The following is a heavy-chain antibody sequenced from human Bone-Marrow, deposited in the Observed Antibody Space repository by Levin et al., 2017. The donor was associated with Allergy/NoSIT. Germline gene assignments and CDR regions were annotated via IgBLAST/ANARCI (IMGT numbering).Heavy chain of an antibody. CDR2: IAYDGGNK. CDR3: ANSGGPQNYYKGHFDY. Sequence: GESLKISCAASGFTFSNYGMHWVRQAPGKGLEWVAVIAYDGGNKHYTDSVKGRFTISRDNSKNTLYLQMTSLRTEDTAVYYCANSGGPQNYYKGHFDYWGQGTLVAVSS. V-gene: IGHV3-30*18. CDR1: GFTFSNYG. J-gene: IGHJ4*02. D-gene: IGHD3-10*01.